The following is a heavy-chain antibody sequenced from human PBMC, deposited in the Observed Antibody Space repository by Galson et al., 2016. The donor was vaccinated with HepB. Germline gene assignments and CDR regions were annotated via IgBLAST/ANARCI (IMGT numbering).Heavy chain of an antibody. Sequence: SLRLSCAASGFTFSNHSINWVRQAPGKGLEWVSSISSSSNYIYYADSVKGRFTISRDNAKNSLHLQMNSLRAADTAVYFCARDTLYCIGGSCHPDDYYGMDVWGQGTTVTVSS. CDR1: GFTFSNHS. CDR3: ARDTLYCIGGSCHPDDYYGMDV. J-gene: IGHJ6*02. D-gene: IGHD2-15*01. CDR2: ISSSSNYI. V-gene: IGHV3-21*01.